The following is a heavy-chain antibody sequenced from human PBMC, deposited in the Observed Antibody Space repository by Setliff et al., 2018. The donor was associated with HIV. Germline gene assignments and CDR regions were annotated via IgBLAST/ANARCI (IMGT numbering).Heavy chain of an antibody. D-gene: IGHD6-13*01. J-gene: IGHJ4*02. V-gene: IGHV4-59*11. Sequence: SETLSLTCTVSHGSISGHYWTWIRQPPGKGLEWIGYIHHSGGTQYNPSLMSRLTMSVDSSKNQFSLSLSSVTAADTAVYYCARLPDINSWPFDYWARGTLVTVSS. CDR2: IHHSGGT. CDR3: ARLPDINSWPFDY. CDR1: HGSISGHY.